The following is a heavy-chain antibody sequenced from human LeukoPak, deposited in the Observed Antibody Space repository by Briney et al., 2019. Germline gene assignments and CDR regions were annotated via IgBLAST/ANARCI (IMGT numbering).Heavy chain of an antibody. J-gene: IGHJ4*02. V-gene: IGHV3-48*02. Sequence: GGSLRLSCVASGFTFSSYSMNWVRQAPGKGLEWVSYIRSTGSPIYYADSVKGLFTISRDNARNSLYLQMNSLRDEDTAVYYCVRDPDALDYWGQGTLVTVSS. CDR2: IRSTGSPI. CDR3: VRDPDALDY. CDR1: GFTFSSYS.